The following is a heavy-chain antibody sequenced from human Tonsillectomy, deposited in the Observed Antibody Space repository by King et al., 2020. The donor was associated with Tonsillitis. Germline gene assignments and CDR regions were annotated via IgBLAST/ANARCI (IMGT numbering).Heavy chain of an antibody. CDR2: ISSSSSYI. Sequence: VQLVESGGDLVKPGGSLRLSCAASGFTFSDYAMNWVRQAPGKGLEWVSSISSSSSYIYYADSMKGRFSISRDNAKNSIYLQMNSLRVEDTAGYYCASSRGDILTGYPLSPIDYWGQGTLVTVSS. CDR3: ASSRGDILTGYPLSPIDY. CDR1: GFTFSDYA. D-gene: IGHD3-9*01. J-gene: IGHJ4*02. V-gene: IGHV3-21*01.